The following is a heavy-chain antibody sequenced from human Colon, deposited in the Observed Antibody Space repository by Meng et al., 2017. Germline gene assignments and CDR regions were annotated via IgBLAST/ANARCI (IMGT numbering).Heavy chain of an antibody. CDR2: ISSSSSYI. D-gene: IGHD4-17*01. V-gene: IGHV3-21*01. Sequence: GESLKISCAASGFTFSSYSMNWVRQAPGKGLEWVSSISSSSSYIYYADSVKGRFTISRDNAKNSLYLQMNSLRAEDTAVYYCARVGAVTTILDYWGQGTRVTGYS. CDR3: ARVGAVTTILDY. J-gene: IGHJ4*02. CDR1: GFTFSSYS.